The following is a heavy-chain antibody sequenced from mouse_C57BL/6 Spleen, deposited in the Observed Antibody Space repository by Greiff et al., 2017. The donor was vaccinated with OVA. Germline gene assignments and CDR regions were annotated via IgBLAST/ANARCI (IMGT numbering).Heavy chain of an antibody. CDR2: IHPNSGST. CDR1: GYTFTSYW. CDR3: ARSENFDY. J-gene: IGHJ2*01. V-gene: IGHV1-64*01. Sequence: VQRVESGAELVKPGASVKLSCKASGYTFTSYWMHWVKQRPGQGLEWIGMIHPNSGSTNYNETFKSKATLTVDQSSSTAYMQLSSLTSEDSAVYYCARSENFDYWGQGTTLTVSS.